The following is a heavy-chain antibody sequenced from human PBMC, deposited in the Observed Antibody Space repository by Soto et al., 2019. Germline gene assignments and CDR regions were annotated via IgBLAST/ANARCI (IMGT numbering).Heavy chain of an antibody. CDR2: ISGSGGST. CDR1: GFTFSSYA. D-gene: IGHD4-17*01. V-gene: IGHV3-23*01. J-gene: IGHJ1*01. Sequence: EVQLLASGGGLVQPGGSLRLSCAASGFTFSSYAMSWVRQAPGKGLEWVSAISGSGGSTYYADSVKGRFTISRDNSKNTLYLQMNSLRAEDTAVYYCAKDLLRAASYGDSAEYFQHWGQGTLVTVSS. CDR3: AKDLLRAASYGDSAEYFQH.